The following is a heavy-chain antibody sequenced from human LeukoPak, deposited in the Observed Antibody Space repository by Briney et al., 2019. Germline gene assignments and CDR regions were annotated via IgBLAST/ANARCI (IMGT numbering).Heavy chain of an antibody. V-gene: IGHV4-59*01. CDR1: GGSISSYY. CDR2: IYYSGST. Sequence: SETLSLTCTVSGGSISSYYWSWIRQPPGKGLEWIGYIYYSGSTNYNPSLKSRVTISVDTSKNQFSLKLSSVIAADTAVYYCARGPPATVALFDYWGQGTLVTVSS. J-gene: IGHJ4*02. D-gene: IGHD4-23*01. CDR3: ARGPPATVALFDY.